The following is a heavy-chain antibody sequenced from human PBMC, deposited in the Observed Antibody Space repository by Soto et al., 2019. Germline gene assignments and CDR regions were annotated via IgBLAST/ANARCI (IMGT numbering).Heavy chain of an antibody. J-gene: IGHJ4*02. Sequence: QEQLAESGGGVVQPGRSLRLSCAASGSIFSGYGMHWVRQAPGKGLEWVAVIWYDGSNKYYADSVKGRFTISRDNSKNMLYLQMDSLSAEDTAVYYCATDGIGGTAFRGFCDYWGQGTLVTVSS. D-gene: IGHD1-7*01. CDR1: GSIFSGYG. V-gene: IGHV3-33*01. CDR2: IWYDGSNK. CDR3: ATDGIGGTAFRGFCDY.